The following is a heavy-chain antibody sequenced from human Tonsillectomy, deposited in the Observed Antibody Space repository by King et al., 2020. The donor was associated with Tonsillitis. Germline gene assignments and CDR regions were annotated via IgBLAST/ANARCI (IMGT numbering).Heavy chain of an antibody. CDR3: ARDEGSGSGLRGFDY. Sequence: VQLVESGGGLVQPGGSLRLSCAASGFTFSSYWMHWVRQAPGKGLVCVSRINNDVSTTNYADSVKGRFTISRDNAKNTLYLQLNSLRGEDMAVYYCARDEGSGSGLRGFDYWGQGTLVTVSS. V-gene: IGHV3-74*01. J-gene: IGHJ4*02. CDR2: INNDVSTT. D-gene: IGHD1-26*01. CDR1: GFTFSSYW.